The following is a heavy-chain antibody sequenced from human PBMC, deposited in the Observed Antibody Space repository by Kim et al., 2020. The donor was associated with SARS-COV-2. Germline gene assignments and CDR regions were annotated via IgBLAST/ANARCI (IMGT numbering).Heavy chain of an antibody. CDR3: ASDTVLYGLDV. CDR2: IKSEGTGI. CDR1: GFTVTNYW. Sequence: GGSLRLSCAASGFTVTNYWMHWVRQAPGKGLVWVARIKSEGTGISYADSVKGRFTISRDNANNTLYLQMNNPRAEDTAVYYCASDTVLYGLDVWGQGTTVTVSS. J-gene: IGHJ6*02. D-gene: IGHD4-4*01. V-gene: IGHV3-74*01.